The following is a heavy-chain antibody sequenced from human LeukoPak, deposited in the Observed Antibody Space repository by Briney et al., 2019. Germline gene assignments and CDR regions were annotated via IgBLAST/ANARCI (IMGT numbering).Heavy chain of an antibody. CDR2: IYSDGGT. J-gene: IGHJ4*02. CDR1: GFTFSNSY. CDR3: ARDSNGPAF. Sequence: GGSLRLSCVASGFTFSNSYMRWVRQAPGKGLEWVSVIYSDGGTFYSDSVKGRFTISRDYSKSTLYLQMNSLRADDTAVYYCARDSNGPAFWGQGTLVTVSS. D-gene: IGHD6-19*01. V-gene: IGHV3-53*01.